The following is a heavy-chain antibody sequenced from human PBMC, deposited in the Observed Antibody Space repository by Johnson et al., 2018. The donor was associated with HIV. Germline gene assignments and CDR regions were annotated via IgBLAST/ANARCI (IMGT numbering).Heavy chain of an antibody. D-gene: IGHD3-22*01. Sequence: QVQLVESGGGVVQPGRSLRLSCAASGFTFSSYAMHWVRQAPGKGLEWVAVISYDGSDKYYAESVKGRFTISRDNSKNTLYLQMNSLRSEDTAVYYCAKDPTTYCYDSSGYRTGGDAFDIWGQGTMVTVSS. J-gene: IGHJ3*02. CDR2: ISYDGSDK. CDR3: AKDPTTYCYDSSGYRTGGDAFDI. CDR1: GFTFSSYA. V-gene: IGHV3-30-3*01.